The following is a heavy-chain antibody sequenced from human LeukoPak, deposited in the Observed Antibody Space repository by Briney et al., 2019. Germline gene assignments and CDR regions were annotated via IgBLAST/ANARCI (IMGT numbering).Heavy chain of an antibody. D-gene: IGHD3-22*01. V-gene: IGHV3-21*01. CDR2: ISSSRSYI. Sequence: GGSLRLSCAASGFTFSSYSMNWVRQAPGKGLEWVSSISSSRSYIYYADSVKGRFTISRDNAKNSLYLQMNSLRAEDAAVYYCARGEQDYYDSSGYGTPGSFDIWGQGTMVTVSS. CDR1: GFTFSSYS. J-gene: IGHJ3*02. CDR3: ARGEQDYYDSSGYGTPGSFDI.